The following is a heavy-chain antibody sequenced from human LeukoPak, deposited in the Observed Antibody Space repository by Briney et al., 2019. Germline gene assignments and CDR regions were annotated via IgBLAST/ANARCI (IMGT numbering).Heavy chain of an antibody. D-gene: IGHD3-10*01. Sequence: ASVKVSCKASGYTFTSYYMHWVRQAPGQGLEWMGIINPSSGSTIYSQRLQGRVTMTRDMSTNTVFMELSSLRSEDTAVYYCARDLYSRRMNYYGSGSYFAYWGQGTLVTVSS. CDR1: GYTFTSYY. J-gene: IGHJ4*02. CDR3: ARDLYSRRMNYYGSGSYFAY. V-gene: IGHV1-46*01. CDR2: INPSSGST.